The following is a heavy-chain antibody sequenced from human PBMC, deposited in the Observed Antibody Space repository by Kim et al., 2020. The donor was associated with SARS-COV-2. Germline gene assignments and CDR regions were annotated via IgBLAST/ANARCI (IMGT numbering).Heavy chain of an antibody. Sequence: SGSTNYNLSLKSRVTISVDTSKNQFSLELSSVTAADTAVYYCARGRSGSGWGQGTLVTVSS. CDR3: ARGRSGSG. CDR2: SGST. V-gene: IGHV4-34*01. D-gene: IGHD6-19*01. J-gene: IGHJ4*02.